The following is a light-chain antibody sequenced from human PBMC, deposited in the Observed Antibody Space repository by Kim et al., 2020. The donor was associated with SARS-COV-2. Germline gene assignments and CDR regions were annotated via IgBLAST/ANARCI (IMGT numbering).Light chain of an antibody. Sequence: ASVKLTCTLSSGQSSYAIAWHQQQPEKGPRYLMKLNSDGSHSKGDGIPDRFSGSSSGAERYLTISSLQSEDEADYYCQTWGTGIVFGGGTQLTVL. V-gene: IGLV4-69*01. CDR1: SGQSSYA. J-gene: IGLJ3*02. CDR2: LNSDGSH. CDR3: QTWGTGIV.